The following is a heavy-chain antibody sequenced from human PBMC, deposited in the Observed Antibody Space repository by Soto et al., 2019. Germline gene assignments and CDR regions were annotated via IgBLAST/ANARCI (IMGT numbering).Heavy chain of an antibody. CDR2: INPASGST. V-gene: IGHV1-46*01. Sequence: QVQLVQSGAEVKKPGASVKVSCRTSGYTFTHYYIHWVRQAPGQGVEWLGIINPASGSTNYAQKFQGRVTLTIDTSTITDYMELSGLRAEDTAIFYCARDLAAGDHWGQGTLVTVSS. D-gene: IGHD6-13*01. CDR3: ARDLAAGDH. J-gene: IGHJ4*02. CDR1: GYTFTHYY.